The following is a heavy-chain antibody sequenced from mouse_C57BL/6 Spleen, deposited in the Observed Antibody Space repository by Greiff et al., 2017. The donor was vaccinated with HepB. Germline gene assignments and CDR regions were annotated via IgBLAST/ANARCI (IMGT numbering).Heavy chain of an antibody. D-gene: IGHD1-1*01. Sequence: QVQLQQSGAELMKPGASVKLSCKATGYTFTGYWIEWVKQRPGHGLEWIGEILPGSGSTNYNEKFKGKATFTADTSSNTAYMQLSSLTTEDSAIYYCARGPIYYYGSSYGYYAMDYWGQGTSVTVSS. V-gene: IGHV1-9*01. CDR1: GYTFTGYW. CDR3: ARGPIYYYGSSYGYYAMDY. CDR2: ILPGSGST. J-gene: IGHJ4*01.